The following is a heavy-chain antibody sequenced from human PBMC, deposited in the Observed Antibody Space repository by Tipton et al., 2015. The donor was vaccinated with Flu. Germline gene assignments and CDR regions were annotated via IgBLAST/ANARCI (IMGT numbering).Heavy chain of an antibody. D-gene: IGHD6-19*01. CDR1: GFTFSRYA. Sequence: SLRLSCAASGFTFSRYAMSWVRQAPGKGLEWVSDISGGGAIRYFADSVKGRFTISRDNSKNMLYLQMNSLRPEDTAIYYCAKVIPELVAGLDYWGQGTLVSVPS. V-gene: IGHV3-23*01. CDR3: AKVIPELVAGLDY. J-gene: IGHJ4*02. CDR2: ISGGGAIR.